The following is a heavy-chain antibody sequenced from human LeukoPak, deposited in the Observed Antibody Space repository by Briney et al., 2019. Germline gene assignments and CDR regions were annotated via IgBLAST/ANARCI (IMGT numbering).Heavy chain of an antibody. D-gene: IGHD2-15*01. J-gene: IGHJ4*02. Sequence: GGSLRLSCAASGFTFSSSAMSWVRQAPGKGLEWVSAISNNGGYTYYADSVQGRFTISRDNSKSTLCLQMNSLRAEDTAVYYCAKQLGYCSDGSCYFPYWGQRTLVTVSS. V-gene: IGHV3-23*01. CDR2: ISNNGGYT. CDR1: GFTFSSSA. CDR3: AKQLGYCSDGSCYFPY.